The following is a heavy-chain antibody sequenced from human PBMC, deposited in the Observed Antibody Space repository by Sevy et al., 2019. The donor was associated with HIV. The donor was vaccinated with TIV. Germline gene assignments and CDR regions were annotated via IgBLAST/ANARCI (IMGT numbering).Heavy chain of an antibody. CDR1: GGSISSYY. J-gene: IGHJ4*02. CDR3: ARDRGYCTNGVCYLPYFDY. CDR2: IYTSGST. Sequence: SETLSLTCTVSGGSISSYYWSWIRQPAGKGLEWIGRIYTSGSTNYNPSLKSRVTMSVDTSKNQFSLKLGSVTAADTAVYYCARDRGYCTNGVCYLPYFDYWGQGTLVTVSS. V-gene: IGHV4-4*07. D-gene: IGHD2-8*01.